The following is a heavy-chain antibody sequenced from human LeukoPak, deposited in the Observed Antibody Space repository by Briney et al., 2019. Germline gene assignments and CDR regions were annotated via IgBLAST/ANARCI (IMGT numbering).Heavy chain of an antibody. V-gene: IGHV5-51*01. CDR3: ARLSTRYDGDDSGFYPIPNDWRFDP. CDR1: GYKFNSYW. Sequence: GESLKISCKGSGYKFNSYWIGRVRQMPEKGLEWMGIIYPGDSDTRYSPSFQGQATISVDMSISTAYLQWNSLKASDTALYYCARLSTRYDGDDSGFYPIPNDWRFDPWGQGTLVTVSS. D-gene: IGHD5-12*01. CDR2: IYPGDSDT. J-gene: IGHJ5*02.